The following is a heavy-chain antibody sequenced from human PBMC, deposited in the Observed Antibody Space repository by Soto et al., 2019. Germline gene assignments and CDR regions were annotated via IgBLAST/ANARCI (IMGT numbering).Heavy chain of an antibody. J-gene: IGHJ4*02. CDR2: VYYSGST. Sequence: PSETLSLTCAVSGYTISNGDYWCCIRQPQGKALECLGIVYYSGSTHYEPSLRGRIAISVDTIKNQFSLRRTSVTAADTAMYFCARNISTYFDSWGQGIPVTVSS. D-gene: IGHD3-9*01. CDR1: GYTISNGDY. CDR3: ARNISTYFDS. V-gene: IGHV4-38-2*01.